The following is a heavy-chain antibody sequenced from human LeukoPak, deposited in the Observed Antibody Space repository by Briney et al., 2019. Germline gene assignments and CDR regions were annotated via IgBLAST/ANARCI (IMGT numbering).Heavy chain of an antibody. CDR3: ARLAYYDFWSGYSHFDY. V-gene: IGHV5-51*01. D-gene: IGHD3-3*01. J-gene: IGHJ4*02. CDR1: GYSFTSYW. Sequence: GESLQISCQGSGYSFTSYWIGWVRQMPGKGLEWMGIIYPGDSDTRYSPSFQGQVTISADKSISTAYLQWSSLKASDTAMYYCARLAYYDFWSGYSHFDYWGQGTLVTVSS. CDR2: IYPGDSDT.